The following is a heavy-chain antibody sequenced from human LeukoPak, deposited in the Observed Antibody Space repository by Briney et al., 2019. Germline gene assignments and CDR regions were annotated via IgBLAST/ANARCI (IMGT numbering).Heavy chain of an antibody. CDR1: GFTVSLYY. Sequence: GGSLRLSCAASGFTVSLYYMTWVRQAPGKGLEWVAVISYDGSNKYYADSVKGRFTISRDNSKNTLYLQMNSLRAEDTAVYYCARDRDSSGYYLDYWGQGTLVTVSS. V-gene: IGHV3-30-3*01. J-gene: IGHJ4*02. CDR2: ISYDGSNK. CDR3: ARDRDSSGYYLDY. D-gene: IGHD3-22*01.